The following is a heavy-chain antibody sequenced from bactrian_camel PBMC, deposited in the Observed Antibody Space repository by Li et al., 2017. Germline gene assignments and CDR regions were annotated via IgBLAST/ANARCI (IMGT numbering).Heavy chain of an antibody. CDR1: GDTYC. J-gene: IGHJ4*01. D-gene: IGHD1*01. CDR3: AAAPSHWPSLSCETYIY. Sequence: VQLVESGGGSVQTGGTLRLSCAASGDTYCMAWVRQTAGTGCELVSRISAGGSTTYSDDVKGRFTISKDNAKNTVYLQMNSLKPEDTAMYYCAAAPSHWPSLSCETYIYWGQGTQVTVS. V-gene: IGHV3S42*01. CDR2: ISAGGST.